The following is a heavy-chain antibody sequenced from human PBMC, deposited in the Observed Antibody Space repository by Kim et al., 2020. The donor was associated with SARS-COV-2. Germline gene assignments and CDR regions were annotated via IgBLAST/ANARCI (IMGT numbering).Heavy chain of an antibody. CDR2: INHSGST. J-gene: IGHJ6*02. Sequence: SETLSLTCAVYGGSFSGYYWSWIRHPPGTGLEWIGEINHSGSTNYNPTLTSRVTISVDTSTNQFSLKLSSVTAAATAVYYCARGGYSSGWYFSTHPRSQYYDYGMYVWGPGTTVTVSS. CDR3: ARGGYSSGWYFSTHPRSQYYDYGMYV. CDR1: GGSFSGYY. V-gene: IGHV4-34*01. D-gene: IGHD6-19*01.